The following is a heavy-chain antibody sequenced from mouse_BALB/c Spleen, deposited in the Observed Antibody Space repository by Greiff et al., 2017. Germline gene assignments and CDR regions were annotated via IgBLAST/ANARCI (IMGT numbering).Heavy chain of an antibody. Sequence: DVQLQESGPGLVKPSQSLSLTCTVTGYSITSDYAWNWIRQFPGNKLEWMGYISYSGSTSYNPSLKSRISITRDTSKNQFFLQLNSVTTEDTATYYCARSGTYYDYDGSSWFAYWGQGTLVTVSA. J-gene: IGHJ3*01. V-gene: IGHV3-2*02. D-gene: IGHD2-4*01. CDR3: ARSGTYYDYDGSSWFAY. CDR1: GYSITSDYA. CDR2: ISYSGST.